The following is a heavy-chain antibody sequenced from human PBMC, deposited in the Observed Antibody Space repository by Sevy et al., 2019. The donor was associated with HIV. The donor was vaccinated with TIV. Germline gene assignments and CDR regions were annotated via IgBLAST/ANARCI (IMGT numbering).Heavy chain of an antibody. Sequence: ASVTVSCKVSGYSVRDLSIHWVRQAPGKGLEWMGGYDPEDGETIYAQKFQGRVTMTEDTSTDTAYMELSSLRSEDTAVDYWAISPDDNDGSRDAFDIWGQGTMVTVSS. D-gene: IGHD1-26*01. CDR3: AISPDDNDGSRDAFDI. V-gene: IGHV1-24*01. J-gene: IGHJ3*02. CDR1: GYSVRDLS. CDR2: YDPEDGET.